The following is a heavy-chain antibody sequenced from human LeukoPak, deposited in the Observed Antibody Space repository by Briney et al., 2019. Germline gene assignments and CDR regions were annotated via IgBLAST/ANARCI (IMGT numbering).Heavy chain of an antibody. Sequence: GGSLRLSCAASGFTFSSYAMSWVRQAPGKGLEWVSAISGSGSGCSTYYADSVKGRFTISRDNSKNTLYLQMNSLRVEDTAVYYCAKATSVTTLFDYWGQGTLVTVSS. J-gene: IGHJ4*02. CDR1: GFTFSSYA. V-gene: IGHV3-23*01. CDR3: AKATSVTTLFDY. D-gene: IGHD4-17*01. CDR2: ISGSGSGCST.